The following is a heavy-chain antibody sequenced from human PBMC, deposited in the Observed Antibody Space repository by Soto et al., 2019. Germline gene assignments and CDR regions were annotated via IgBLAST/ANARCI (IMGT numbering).Heavy chain of an antibody. CDR3: ASGGWFGYYFDY. D-gene: IGHD3-10*01. CDR1: GGSISSSSYY. J-gene: IGHJ4*02. V-gene: IGHV4-39*01. CDR2: IYYTGST. Sequence: PSETLSLTCSVSGGSISSSSYYWGWIRQPPGKGLEWIGNIYYTGSTYYNPSLKSRVTISVDTSKNQFSLKLSSVTAADTAVYYCASGGWFGYYFDYWGQGTVVTVSS.